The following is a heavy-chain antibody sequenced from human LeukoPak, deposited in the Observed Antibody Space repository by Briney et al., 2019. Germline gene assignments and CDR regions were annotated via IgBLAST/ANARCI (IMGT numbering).Heavy chain of an antibody. CDR2: IIYSGGAT. CDR3: AKDGLYYDGSEHVYYFDS. J-gene: IGHJ4*02. V-gene: IGHV3-23*01. Sequence: GGSLRLSCAASGFTFSRSAMTWVRQGPGTGLEFVASIIYSGGATYYADSVKGRFTISRDNSKNTLYLQMNSLGAEDTALYYCAKDGLYYDGSEHVYYFDSWGQGTLVTVSS. CDR1: GFTFSRSA. D-gene: IGHD3-22*01.